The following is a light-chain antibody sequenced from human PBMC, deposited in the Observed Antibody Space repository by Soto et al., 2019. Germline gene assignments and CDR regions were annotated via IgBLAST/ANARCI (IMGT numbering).Light chain of an antibody. CDR2: AAS. J-gene: IGKJ4*01. CDR1: QGISSY. V-gene: IGKV1-9*01. Sequence: DIQLTQSPSFLSASVGDGVTITCRASQGISSYLAWYQQRPGKAPKLLIYAASTLQSGVPSRFSGSGSGTAFTLTSSSLQPEDFATYYCQQFNSYPTFGGGTKVEIK. CDR3: QQFNSYPT.